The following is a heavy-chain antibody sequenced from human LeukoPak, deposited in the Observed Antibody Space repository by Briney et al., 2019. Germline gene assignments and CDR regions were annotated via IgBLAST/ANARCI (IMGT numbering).Heavy chain of an antibody. Sequence: GGSLRLSCSASGFTFSSYAMHWVRQAPGKGLEYFSGISTNGGTTYYADSVKGRFTISRDNSKNTLYLQMSSLRAEDTAVFYCVKDFSQIYDVLTGYYPFDYWGQGTPVTVSS. D-gene: IGHD3-9*01. V-gene: IGHV3-64D*06. CDR3: VKDFSQIYDVLTGYYPFDY. J-gene: IGHJ4*02. CDR1: GFTFSSYA. CDR2: ISTNGGTT.